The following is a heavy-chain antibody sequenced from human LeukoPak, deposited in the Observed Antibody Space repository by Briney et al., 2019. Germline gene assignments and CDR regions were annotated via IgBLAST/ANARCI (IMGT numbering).Heavy chain of an antibody. Sequence: GGSLRLSCAASGFTFSSYGMHWVRQAPGKGLEWVAVIWYDGSNKYYADSVKGRFTISRDNSKNTLYLQMNSLRAEDTAVYYCARRPWDSSGYYYDYWGQGTLVTVSS. V-gene: IGHV3-33*01. CDR1: GFTFSSYG. J-gene: IGHJ4*02. CDR3: ARRPWDSSGYYYDY. CDR2: IWYDGSNK. D-gene: IGHD3-22*01.